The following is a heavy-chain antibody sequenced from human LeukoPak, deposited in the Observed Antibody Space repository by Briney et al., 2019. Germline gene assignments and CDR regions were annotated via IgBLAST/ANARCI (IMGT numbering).Heavy chain of an antibody. CDR1: GYSFKTNG. V-gene: IGHV1-18*01. CDR3: ARLGYASTWSWFDP. D-gene: IGHD6-13*01. J-gene: IGHJ5*02. Sequence: ASVKVSCKASGYSFKTNGISWVRQAPGQGLEWMGWISTYNDNTKYAQKFQGRVTMTTDTSTSTAYMELRSLRSDDTAVYYRARLGYASTWSWFDPWGQGTLVTVSS. CDR2: ISTYNDNT.